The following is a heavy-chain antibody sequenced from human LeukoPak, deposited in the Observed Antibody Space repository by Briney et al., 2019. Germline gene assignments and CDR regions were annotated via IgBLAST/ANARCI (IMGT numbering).Heavy chain of an antibody. J-gene: IGHJ6*03. CDR3: ASGPFDLRYYYYYMDV. D-gene: IGHD3-9*01. CDR1: GDSISSGNYY. V-gene: IGHV4-61*02. CDR2: IDTSGTF. Sequence: SETLSLTCTVSGDSISSGNYYWTWLRQPAGKGLEWIGRIDTSGTFKYKSSLKSRVTISADTSKNEFSLKFSSVTAADTAVYYCASGPFDLRYYYYYMDVWGKGTTVTVSS.